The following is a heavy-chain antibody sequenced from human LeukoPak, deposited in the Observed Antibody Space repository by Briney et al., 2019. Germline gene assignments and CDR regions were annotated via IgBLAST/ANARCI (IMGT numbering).Heavy chain of an antibody. V-gene: IGHV3-23*01. Sequence: GGSLRLSCAASGFTFSSYGMSWVRQSPGKGLEWVSGISGGSGTTYYAYYADSVKGRFTISRDNSKNTLYLQMNSLRAEDTAVYYCARVPPRRPADYTVGGYEDADYWGQGTLVTVSS. CDR2: ISGGSGTTYYA. J-gene: IGHJ4*02. D-gene: IGHD2-2*02. CDR3: ARVPPRRPADYTVGGYEDADY. CDR1: GFTFSSYG.